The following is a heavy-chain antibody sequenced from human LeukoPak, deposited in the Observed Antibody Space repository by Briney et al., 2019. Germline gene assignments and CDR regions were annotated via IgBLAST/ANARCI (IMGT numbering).Heavy chain of an antibody. V-gene: IGHV3-7*01. D-gene: IGHD5-12*01. Sequence: GGSLRLSCAASGFTFNNAWMSWVRQAPGKGPEWVATIKDDGSDRYYVDSVKGRFTISRDNAKKSLYLQMNSLRVEDTAVYYCANLGYSDGGQGTLVTVSS. CDR3: ANLGYSD. CDR1: GFTFNNAW. J-gene: IGHJ4*02. CDR2: IKDDGSDR.